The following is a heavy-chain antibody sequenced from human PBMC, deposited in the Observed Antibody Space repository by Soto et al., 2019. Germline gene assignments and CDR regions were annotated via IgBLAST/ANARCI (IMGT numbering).Heavy chain of an antibody. V-gene: IGHV3-49*04. CDR1: GFIFGGYG. D-gene: IGHD6-13*01. CDR2: IRNKGYGEST. Sequence: GGSLRLSCTASGFIFGGYGTSWVRQAPGKGLEYIALIRNKGYGESTAYAASVKGRFTISRDDSKNIVYLQMNSLKAEDTGVYFCPRFLAAGFDFLGPGTLVAVSS. J-gene: IGHJ4*01. CDR3: PRFLAAGFDF.